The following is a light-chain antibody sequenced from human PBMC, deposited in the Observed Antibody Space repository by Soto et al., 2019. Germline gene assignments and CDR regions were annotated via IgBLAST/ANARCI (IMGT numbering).Light chain of an antibody. Sequence: QSVLTQPSSVSAAPGQKVTISCSGSSSNIGGNSVSWYQQLPGTAPKLLSYDDNKRPSGIPDPFSGSKSGTSTTLGITGFQTGDEAEYYRGTWDSSLSAYVFGTGTKVTVL. CDR3: GTWDSSLSAYV. V-gene: IGLV1-51*01. CDR2: DDN. CDR1: SSNIGGNS. J-gene: IGLJ1*01.